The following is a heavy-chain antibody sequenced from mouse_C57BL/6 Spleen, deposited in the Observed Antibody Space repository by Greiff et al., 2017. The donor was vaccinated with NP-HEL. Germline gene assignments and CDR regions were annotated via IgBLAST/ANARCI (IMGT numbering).Heavy chain of an antibody. CDR3: AGGGYGY. V-gene: IGHV1-42*01. CDR1: GYSFTGYY. CDR2: INPSTGGT. J-gene: IGHJ2*01. Sequence: VQLQQSGPELVKPGASVKISCKASGYSFTGYYMNWVKQSPEQSLEWIGEINPSTGGTTYNQKFKAKATLTVDKSSSTAYMQLKSLTSEDSAVYYCAGGGYGYWGQGTTLTVSS. D-gene: IGHD2-2*01.